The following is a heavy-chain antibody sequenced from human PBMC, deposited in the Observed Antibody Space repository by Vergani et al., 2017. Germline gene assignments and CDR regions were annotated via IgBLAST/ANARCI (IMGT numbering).Heavy chain of an antibody. CDR2: IIPILGIA. J-gene: IGHJ6*02. D-gene: IGHD2-21*02. Sequence: VQLVQSGAEVKKPGSSVKVSCKASGGTFSSYTISWVRQAPGQGLEWMGRIIPILGIANYAQKFQGRVTITADKSTSTAYMELSSLRSEDTAVYYCARDCGGDCYRRMDVWGQGTTVTVSS. CDR3: ARDCGGDCYRRMDV. V-gene: IGHV1-69*08. CDR1: GGTFSSYT.